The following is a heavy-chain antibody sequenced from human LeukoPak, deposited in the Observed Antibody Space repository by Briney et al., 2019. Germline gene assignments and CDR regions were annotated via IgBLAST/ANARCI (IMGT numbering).Heavy chain of an antibody. D-gene: IGHD2-2*01. J-gene: IGHJ4*02. CDR3: AKDRVGYFDY. CDR2: IRYDGSNK. Sequence: GGSLRLSCAASGFAFSSYGMHWVRQAPGKGLEWVAFIRYDGSNKYYADSVKGRSTISRDNSKNTLYLQMNSLRAEDTAVYYCAKDRVGYFDYWGQGTLVTVSS. V-gene: IGHV3-30*02. CDR1: GFAFSSYG.